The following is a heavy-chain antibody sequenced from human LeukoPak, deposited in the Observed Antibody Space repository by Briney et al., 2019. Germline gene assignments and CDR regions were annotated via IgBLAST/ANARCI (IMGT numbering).Heavy chain of an antibody. V-gene: IGHV1-69*13. CDR2: IIPIFGTV. Sequence: SVKVSCKASGGTFSRSGISWVRQAPGQGPEWMGGIIPIFGTVNYAQKFQGRVTITADESTSTAYMELSSLRSEDTAVYYCARGTYYYYYYMDVWGKGTTVTVSS. J-gene: IGHJ6*03. CDR1: GGTFSRSG. CDR3: ARGTYYYYYYMDV.